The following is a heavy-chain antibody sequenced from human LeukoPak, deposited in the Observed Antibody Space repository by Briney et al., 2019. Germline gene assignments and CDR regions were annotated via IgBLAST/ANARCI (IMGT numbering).Heavy chain of an antibody. CDR1: GGSISSGDYY. Sequence: PSETLSLTCTVSGGSISSGDYYWSWIRQPPGKGLEWIGYIYYSGSTYYNPSLKSRVTISVNTSKNQFSLKLSSVTAADTAVYYCARQLGLKYFDYWGQGTLVTVSS. V-gene: IGHV4-30-4*08. CDR2: IYYSGST. CDR3: ARQLGLKYFDY. J-gene: IGHJ4*02. D-gene: IGHD1-1*01.